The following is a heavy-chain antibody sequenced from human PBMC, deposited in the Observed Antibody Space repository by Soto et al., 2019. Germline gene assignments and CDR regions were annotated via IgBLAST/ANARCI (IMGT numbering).Heavy chain of an antibody. Sequence: SDTLSLTCTVSGGSLSGGDYYWSWIRQPPGKDLEWIGYIYYSGSTYYNPSLKSRVTISVDTSKNQFSLNLSSVTAADTAVYYCARHVETAMVYDYWGQGTLVTVSS. CDR3: ARHVETAMVYDY. D-gene: IGHD5-18*01. CDR2: IYYSGST. J-gene: IGHJ4*02. CDR1: GGSLSGGDYY. V-gene: IGHV4-30-4*02.